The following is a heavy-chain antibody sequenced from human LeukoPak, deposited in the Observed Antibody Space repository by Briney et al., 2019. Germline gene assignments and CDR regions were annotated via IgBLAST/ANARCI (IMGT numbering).Heavy chain of an antibody. CDR1: GGTFSSYA. D-gene: IGHD4-17*01. CDR2: IIPIFGTA. Sequence: SVKVSCKASGGTFSSYAISWVRQAPGQGLEWMGGIIPIFGTANYAQKFQGRVTITADESTSTAYMELSSPRSEDTAVYYCARIATHDYGDLDYWGQGTLVTVSS. V-gene: IGHV1-69*01. CDR3: ARIATHDYGDLDY. J-gene: IGHJ4*02.